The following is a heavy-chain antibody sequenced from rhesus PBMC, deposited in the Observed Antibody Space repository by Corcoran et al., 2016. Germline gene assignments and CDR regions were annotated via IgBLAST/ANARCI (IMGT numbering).Heavy chain of an antibody. D-gene: IGHD3-40*01. Sequence: QVQLQESGPGLVKPSETLSLTCAVSGYSISSGYYWGWNRQPPGKGLEYIGYISGSSGSTYSNPSLKSRVTISKDTSKNQFSLKLSSVTAAAAAVYYCAGRVRSYFDYWGQGVLVTVSS. CDR2: ISGSSGST. CDR3: AGRVRSYFDY. V-gene: IGHV4-99*01. CDR1: GYSISSGYY. J-gene: IGHJ4*01.